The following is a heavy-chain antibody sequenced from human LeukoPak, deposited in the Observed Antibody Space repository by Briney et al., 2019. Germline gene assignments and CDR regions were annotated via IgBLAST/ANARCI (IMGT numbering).Heavy chain of an antibody. CDR3: ASGRITMVRGVIAFDI. CDR1: GCSISSGGYY. J-gene: IGHJ3*02. V-gene: IGHV4-31*03. D-gene: IGHD3-10*01. Sequence: SQTLSLTCTVSGCSISSGGYYWSWIRQHPGKGLEWIGYIYYSGSTYYNPSLKSRVTISVDTSKNQFSLKLSSVTAADTAVYYCASGRITMVRGVIAFDIWGQGTMVTVSS. CDR2: IYYSGST.